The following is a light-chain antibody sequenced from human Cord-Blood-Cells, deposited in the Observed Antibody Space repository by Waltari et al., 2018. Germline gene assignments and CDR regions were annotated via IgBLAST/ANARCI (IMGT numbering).Light chain of an antibody. CDR2: EGS. J-gene: IGLJ3*02. CDR1: SSDVGSYNL. V-gene: IGLV2-23*01. Sequence: QSALTQPASVSGSPGQSLTISCTGPSSDVGSYNLVSWYQQHPGKAPKLMIYEGSKRPSGVSNRFSGSKSGNTASLTISALQAEDEADYYCCSYAGSSTLVFGGGTKLTVL. CDR3: CSYAGSSTLV.